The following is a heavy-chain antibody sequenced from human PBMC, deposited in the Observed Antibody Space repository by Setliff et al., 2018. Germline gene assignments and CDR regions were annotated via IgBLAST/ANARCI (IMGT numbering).Heavy chain of an antibody. CDR2: INPHASEK. CDR1: GFSFSNCW. Sequence: PGGSLRLSCTASGFSFSNCWVSWVRQAPGKGLEWLASINPHASEKYYVDSVKGRFTISRDNAKNSRYLQMNSLRAEDTAVYYCERDPNGDYVGAFDPWGQGILVTVSS. V-gene: IGHV3-7*01. D-gene: IGHD4-17*01. CDR3: ERDPNGDYVGAFDP. J-gene: IGHJ5*02.